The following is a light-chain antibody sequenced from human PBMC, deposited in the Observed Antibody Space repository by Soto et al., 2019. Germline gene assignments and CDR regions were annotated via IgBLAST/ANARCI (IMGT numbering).Light chain of an antibody. CDR3: SSYTSSSTPVV. CDR1: SSDVGGYNY. V-gene: IGLV2-14*01. CDR2: DVS. J-gene: IGLJ2*01. Sequence: QSALTKPDSVSGSPGQSITISCTGTSSDVGGYNYVTWYQQLPGKAPKLMIYDVSNRPSGVSNRCSGSKSGNTASLTISGLHSEDEADYYCSSYTSSSTPVVFGGGTKVTVL.